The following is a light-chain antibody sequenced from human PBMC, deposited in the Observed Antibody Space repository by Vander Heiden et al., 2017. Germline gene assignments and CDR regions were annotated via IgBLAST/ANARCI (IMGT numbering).Light chain of an antibody. V-gene: IGKV3-15*01. J-gene: IGKJ1*01. CDR2: GAS. CDR1: QSVSSY. Sequence: IVMTQSPATLSVSPGERATLSCRASQSVSSYLAWYQQKPGQAPRLLIYGASTRATGIPARFSGSGSGTEFTLTISSLQSEDFAVYYCQQYNNWPLTFGQGTKVEIK. CDR3: QQYNNWPLT.